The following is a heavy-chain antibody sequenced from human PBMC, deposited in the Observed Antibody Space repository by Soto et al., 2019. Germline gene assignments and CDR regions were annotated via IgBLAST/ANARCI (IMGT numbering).Heavy chain of an antibody. V-gene: IGHV4-59*08. CDR2: IYNSGRT. CDR1: GGSINSYY. CDR3: ARRYSSGFDY. Sequence: SETLSLTCTVSGGSINSYYWSWIRQPPGKGLEWIGYIYNSGRTNYNPSLKSRVTISVDTSKNQFSLKLSSVTAADTAVYYCARRYSSGFDYWGQGTLVTVSS. J-gene: IGHJ4*02. D-gene: IGHD6-19*01.